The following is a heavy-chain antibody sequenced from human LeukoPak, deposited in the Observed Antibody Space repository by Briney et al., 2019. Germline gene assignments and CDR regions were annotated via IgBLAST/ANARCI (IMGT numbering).Heavy chain of an antibody. J-gene: IGHJ4*02. CDR3: ARQNFGVVTLLDY. CDR1: GGSFSGYY. V-gene: IGHV4-59*08. D-gene: IGHD3-3*01. Sequence: SETLSLTCAVYGGSFSGYYWSWIRQPPGKGLEWIGYIYYSGSTNYNPSLKSRVTISVDTSKNQFSLKLSSVTAADTAVYYCARQNFGVVTLLDYWGQGTLVTVSS. CDR2: IYYSGST.